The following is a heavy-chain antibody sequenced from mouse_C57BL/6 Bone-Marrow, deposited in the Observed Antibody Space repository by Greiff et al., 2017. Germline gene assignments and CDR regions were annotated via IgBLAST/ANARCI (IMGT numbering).Heavy chain of an antibody. CDR2: IDPSDSYT. V-gene: IGHV1-50*01. CDR1: GYTFTSYW. Sequence: QVQLQQPGAELVKPGASVKLSCKASGYTFTSYWMQWVKQRPGQGLEWIGEIDPSDSYTNYNQKFKGKATLTVDTSSSTAYMQLSSLTSEDSAVYYCAREGDVYLLDYWGQGTTLTVSS. J-gene: IGHJ2*01. D-gene: IGHD5-1*01. CDR3: AREGDVYLLDY.